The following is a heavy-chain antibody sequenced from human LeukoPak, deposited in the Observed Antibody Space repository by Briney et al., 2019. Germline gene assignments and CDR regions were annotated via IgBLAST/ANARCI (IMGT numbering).Heavy chain of an antibody. D-gene: IGHD3-9*01. Sequence: ASVKVSCKASGYTFTSYGISWVRQAPGQGLEWMGWISAYNGNTNYAQKLQGRVTMTTDTSTSTAYTELRSLRSDDTAVYYCARGSQYNILTGFIVGAMDDFDYWGQGTLVTVSS. CDR2: ISAYNGNT. J-gene: IGHJ4*02. V-gene: IGHV1-18*01. CDR3: ARGSQYNILTGFIVGAMDDFDY. CDR1: GYTFTSYG.